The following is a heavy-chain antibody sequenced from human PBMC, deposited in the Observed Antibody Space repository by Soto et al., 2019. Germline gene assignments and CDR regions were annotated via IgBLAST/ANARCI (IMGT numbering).Heavy chain of an antibody. CDR1: GFTFDDYA. V-gene: IGHV3-43D*03. Sequence: GGSLRLSCAASGFTFDDYAMHWVRQAPGKGLEWVSLISWDGGSTYYADSVKGRFTISRDNSKNSLYLQMNSLRAEDPALYYCAKDGGYVNDYGDYYYYYGMDVWGQGTTVTVSS. CDR2: ISWDGGST. CDR3: AKDGGYVNDYGDYYYYYGMDV. J-gene: IGHJ6*02. D-gene: IGHD4-17*01.